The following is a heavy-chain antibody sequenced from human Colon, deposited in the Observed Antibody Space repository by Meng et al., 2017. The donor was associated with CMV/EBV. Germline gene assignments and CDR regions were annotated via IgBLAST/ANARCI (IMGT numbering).Heavy chain of an antibody. Sequence: SVKVSCKASGGTFSKHVISWLRQAPGPGPEWMGRIIPILGTPNYAQKFQGRVTITADKSTNTVYSELSSLGSEDTAVYYCAKREEASSGWFLDWGQGTLVTVSS. CDR3: AKREEASSGWFLD. CDR2: IIPILGTP. D-gene: IGHD6-19*01. V-gene: IGHV1-69*04. CDR1: GGTFSKHV. J-gene: IGHJ4*02.